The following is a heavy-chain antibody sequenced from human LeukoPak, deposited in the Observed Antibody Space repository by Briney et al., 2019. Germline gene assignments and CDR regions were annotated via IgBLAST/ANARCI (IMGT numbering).Heavy chain of an antibody. Sequence: GGSLRLSCAASGFTVSSNYMSWVRQAPGKGLEWVSVIYSGGSTYYADSVKGRFTISRHNSKNTLTLQMSSLRAEDTALYYCAQRGAQGYMDVWGKGTTVIVSS. D-gene: IGHD1-26*01. V-gene: IGHV3-53*01. CDR3: AQRGAQGYMDV. J-gene: IGHJ6*03. CDR2: IYSGGST. CDR1: GFTVSSNY.